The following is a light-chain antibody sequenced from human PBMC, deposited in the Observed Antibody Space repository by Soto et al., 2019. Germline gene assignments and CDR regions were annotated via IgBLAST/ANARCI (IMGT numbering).Light chain of an antibody. CDR1: QTISNW. V-gene: IGKV1-5*01. CDR3: QPRSNWPEG. J-gene: IGKJ5*01. CDR2: DAS. Sequence: DIQMTQSPSTLSASVGDRVTITCRASQTISNWLAWYQQKPGKAPKVLIYDASTLDGGVPSRFSGRRSGTDFTLTISSLQPSDFAIYYCQPRSNWPEGFGQGTRLEIK.